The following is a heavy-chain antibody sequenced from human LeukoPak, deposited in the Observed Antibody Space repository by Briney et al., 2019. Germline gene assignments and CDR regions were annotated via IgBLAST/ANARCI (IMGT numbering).Heavy chain of an antibody. CDR3: GRHSGTYYDY. V-gene: IGHV3-7*01. D-gene: IGHD1-26*01. CDR1: GFTFSRYW. CDR2: VKQGGSEK. Sequence: PGGSLRLSCAASGFTFSRYWMSWVRQAPGKGLEWVANVKQGGSEKEYVDSVKERFTISRDKAKNALYLQMNSLRAEDTAVYYCGRHSGTYYDYWGQGTLVTVSS. J-gene: IGHJ4*02.